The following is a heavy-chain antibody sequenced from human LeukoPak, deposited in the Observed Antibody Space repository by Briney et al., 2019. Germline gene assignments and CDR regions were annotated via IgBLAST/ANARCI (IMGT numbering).Heavy chain of an antibody. Sequence: PGGSLRLSCAASGFTFDDYAMHWVGQTPGKGLEWVSLITWDGGSTYYADSVKGRFTISRDNTKNSLYLQMNSLRAEDTALYYCAKGTSSWHEFDYWGQGTLVTVSS. J-gene: IGHJ4*02. V-gene: IGHV3-43D*03. CDR2: ITWDGGST. CDR1: GFTFDDYA. CDR3: AKGTSSWHEFDY. D-gene: IGHD6-13*01.